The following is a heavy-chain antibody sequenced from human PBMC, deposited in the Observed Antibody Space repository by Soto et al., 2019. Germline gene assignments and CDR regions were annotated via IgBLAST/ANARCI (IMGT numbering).Heavy chain of an antibody. V-gene: IGHV3-21*01. CDR3: AREGINNYNEYYFDS. J-gene: IGHJ4*02. D-gene: IGHD4-4*01. CDR2: ISGSGNYT. Sequence: EMHLVESGGGLVKPGGSLRLSCAASGFTFSTYSMNWVRQAPGKGLEWVSSISGSGNYTHYADFLRGRFTISRDNAKTSLYLQMNSLIAEDTAVYYWAREGINNYNEYYFDSWGQGTVVTVSS. CDR1: GFTFSTYS.